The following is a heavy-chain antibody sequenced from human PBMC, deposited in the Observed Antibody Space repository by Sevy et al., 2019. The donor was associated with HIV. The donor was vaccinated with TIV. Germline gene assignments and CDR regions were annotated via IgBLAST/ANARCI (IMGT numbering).Heavy chain of an antibody. CDR1: GFTFSNAW. J-gene: IGHJ4*02. V-gene: IGHV3-15*01. CDR3: ITDHYYDSSGYYPYFDY. D-gene: IGHD3-22*01. CDR2: IKSKTDGGTT. Sequence: GGCLRLSCAASGFTFSNAWMSWVRQAPGKGLEWIGRIKSKTDGGTTDYAAPVKGRFTISRDDSTNTLYLQMNSLKTEDTAVYYHITDHYYDSSGYYPYFDYWGQGTLVTVSS.